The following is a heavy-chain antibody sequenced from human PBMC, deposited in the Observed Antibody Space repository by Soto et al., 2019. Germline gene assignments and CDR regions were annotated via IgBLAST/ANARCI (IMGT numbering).Heavy chain of an antibody. V-gene: IGHV3-33*01. CDR3: ARDLELVDIVSSIVDHYSFSGMDV. D-gene: IGHD2-2*03. Sequence: QVQVVESGGGVVQPGRSLRISCEVSGFTFSRYGMHWVRQAPGKGLEWVAFIWYNGSNKRYGDSVKGRFSVSRDDLKNTVYLQMKSLRVEDTGVYYCARDLELVDIVSSIVDHYSFSGMDVWGQGTTVTVSS. CDR1: GFTFSRYG. J-gene: IGHJ6*02. CDR2: IWYNGSNK.